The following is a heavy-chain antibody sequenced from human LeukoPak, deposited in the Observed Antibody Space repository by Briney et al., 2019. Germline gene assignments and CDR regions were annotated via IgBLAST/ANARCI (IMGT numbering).Heavy chain of an antibody. CDR1: GYTLTELS. J-gene: IGHJ6*02. D-gene: IGHD6-6*01. CDR3: ARAIGSIAARGVDGVTAAARRAYMDV. CDR2: FDPEDGET. Sequence: GASVKVSCKVSGYTLTELSMHWVRQAPGKGLEWMGGFDPEDGETIYAQKFQGRVTMTEDTSTDTAYMELSSLRSEDTAVYYCARAIGSIAARGVDGVTAAARRAYMDVWGQGTTVTVSS. V-gene: IGHV1-24*01.